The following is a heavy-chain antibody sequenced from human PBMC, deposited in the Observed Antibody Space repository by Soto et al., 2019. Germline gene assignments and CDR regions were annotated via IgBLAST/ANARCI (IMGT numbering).Heavy chain of an antibody. V-gene: IGHV4-31*03. CDR1: GGSISSGGYY. Sequence: QVQLQESGPGLVKPSQTLSLTCTVSGGSISSGGYYWNWIRQHPGKGLEWIGSIYCSGSTYYNPSLKSRVTISVDTSKNQISLKLSSVAAADTAVYYCARDKGGVNDYWGQGTLVTVSS. CDR2: IYCSGST. CDR3: ARDKGGVNDY. D-gene: IGHD2-8*02. J-gene: IGHJ4*02.